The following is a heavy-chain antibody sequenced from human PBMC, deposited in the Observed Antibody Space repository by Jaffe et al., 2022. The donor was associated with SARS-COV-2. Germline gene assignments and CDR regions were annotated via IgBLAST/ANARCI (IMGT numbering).Heavy chain of an antibody. CDR3: ARDPPHSGSYYYYYGMDV. D-gene: IGHD1-26*01. CDR2: IYSGGST. V-gene: IGHV3-66*02. CDR1: GFTVSSNY. Sequence: EVQLVESGGGLVQPGGSLRLSCAASGFTVSSNYMSWVRQAPGKGLEWVSVIYSGGSTYYADSVKGRFTISRDNSKNTLYLQMNSLRAEDTAVYYCARDPPHSGSYYYYYGMDVWGQGTTVTVSS. J-gene: IGHJ6*02.